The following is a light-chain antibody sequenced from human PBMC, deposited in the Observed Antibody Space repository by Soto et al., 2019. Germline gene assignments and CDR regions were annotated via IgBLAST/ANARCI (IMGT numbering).Light chain of an antibody. CDR2: GAS. V-gene: IGKV1-39*01. J-gene: IGKJ2*01. Sequence: DIQMSQSPSSLSASVGDRVTITCRAGHSISTYLNWFQQKPGKAPKLLMYGASTFQIGVPSRFSGSGPGTDFTLTISSLQPEDFATYYCQQSYSYPYTFGQGTKLEIK. CDR1: HSISTY. CDR3: QQSYSYPYT.